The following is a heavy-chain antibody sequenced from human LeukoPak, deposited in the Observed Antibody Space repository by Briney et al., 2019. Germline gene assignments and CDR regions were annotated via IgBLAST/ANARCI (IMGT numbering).Heavy chain of an antibody. D-gene: IGHD5-18*01. J-gene: IGHJ4*02. V-gene: IGHV3-23*01. CDR3: ANHRRGYSYGTSDY. CDR1: GFTFSSYA. CDR2: ISGSGGST. Sequence: GGSLRLSCAASGFTFSSYAMSWVRQAPGKGLEWVSAISGSGGSTYYADSVKGRFTISRDNSKNTLYLQMNSLRAEDTAVYYCANHRRGYSYGTSDYWGQGTLVTVSS.